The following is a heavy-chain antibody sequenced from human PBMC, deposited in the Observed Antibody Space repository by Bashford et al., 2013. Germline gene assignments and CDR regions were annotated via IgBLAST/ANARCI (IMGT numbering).Heavy chain of an antibody. J-gene: IGHJ3*02. CDR1: GGSISSYY. Sequence: SETLSLTCTVSGGSISSYYWSWIRQPPGKGLEWIGEINHSGSTNYNPSLKSRVTISVDTSKNQFSLKLSSVTAADTAVYYCARGREHGLAGWLSNFDAFDIWGQGTMVTVSS. D-gene: IGHD6-19*01. CDR3: ARGREHGLAGWLSNFDAFDI. V-gene: IGHV4-34*01. CDR2: INHSGST.